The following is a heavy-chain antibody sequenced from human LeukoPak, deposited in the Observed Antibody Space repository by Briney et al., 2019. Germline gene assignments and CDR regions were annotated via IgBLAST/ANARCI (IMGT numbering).Heavy chain of an antibody. V-gene: IGHV1-46*01. CDR2: INPSGGST. D-gene: IGHD6-6*01. CDR3: ARDLRYSSSPQYYFDY. Sequence: ASVKVSCKASGYTFPSYFMHWVRQAPGQGLEWMGIINPSGGSTSYAQKFQGRVTMTRDTSTSTVYMELSSLRSEDTAVYYCARDLRYSSSPQYYFDYWGQGTLVTVSS. CDR1: GYTFPSYF. J-gene: IGHJ4*02.